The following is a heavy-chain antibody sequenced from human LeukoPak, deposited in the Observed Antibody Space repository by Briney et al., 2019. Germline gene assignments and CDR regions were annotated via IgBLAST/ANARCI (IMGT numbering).Heavy chain of an antibody. V-gene: IGHV4-30-4*01. J-gene: IGHJ4*02. CDR1: GGSISSGDYY. D-gene: IGHD5-18*01. Sequence: SETLSLTCTVSGGSISSGDYYWSWIRQPPGKGLEWIGYIYYSGSTYYNPSLKSRVTISIDASKNQFSLRLNSVTAADTAVYYCARHGAYSLIDYWGQGTLVTVSS. CDR2: IYYSGST. CDR3: ARHGAYSLIDY.